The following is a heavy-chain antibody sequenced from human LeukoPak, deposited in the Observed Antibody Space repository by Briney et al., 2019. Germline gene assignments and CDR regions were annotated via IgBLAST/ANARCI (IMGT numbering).Heavy chain of an antibody. Sequence: GGSLRLSCAASGFTFSSYAMSWVRQAPGKGLEWVSAFSGRGGSTYYADSVKGRFTISRDNSKNTLYLQMHSLRVEDTAVYYCAKGGGLRFDPWGQGTLVTVSS. CDR1: GFTFSSYA. CDR3: AKGGGLRFDP. J-gene: IGHJ5*02. V-gene: IGHV3-23*01. CDR2: FSGRGGST.